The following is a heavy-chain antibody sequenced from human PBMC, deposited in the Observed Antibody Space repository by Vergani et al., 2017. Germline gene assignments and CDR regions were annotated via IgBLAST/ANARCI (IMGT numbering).Heavy chain of an antibody. CDR3: ARDSGRSYYGSGSYRPFDP. CDR1: GGTFSSYT. D-gene: IGHD3-10*01. V-gene: IGHV1-69*08. CDR2: IIPILGIA. Sequence: QVQLVQSGAEVKKPGSSVKVSCKASGGTFSSYTISWVRQAPGQGLEWMGRIIPILGIANYAQQFQGRVTITADKSTSTAYMELSSLRSEDTAVYYCARDSGRSYYGSGSYRPFDPWGQGTLVTVSS. J-gene: IGHJ5*02.